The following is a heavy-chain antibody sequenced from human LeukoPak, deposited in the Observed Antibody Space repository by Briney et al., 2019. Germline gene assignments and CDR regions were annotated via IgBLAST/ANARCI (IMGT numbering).Heavy chain of an antibody. D-gene: IGHD6-13*01. V-gene: IGHV4-39*07. CDR1: GGSISSSSYY. CDR2: ISYGGST. J-gene: IGHJ4*02. CDR3: ARDRFGIAAAEFYFDY. Sequence: SETLSLTCTVSGGSISSSSYYWGWIRQPPGKGLEWIGTISYGGSTYYNPSLKSRVTISVDTSKNQFSLKLSSVTAADTAVYYCARDRFGIAAAEFYFDYWGQGTLVTVSS.